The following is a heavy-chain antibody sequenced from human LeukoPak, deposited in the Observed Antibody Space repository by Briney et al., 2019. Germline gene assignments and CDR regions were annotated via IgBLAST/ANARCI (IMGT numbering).Heavy chain of an antibody. V-gene: IGHV3-48*03. D-gene: IGHD6-19*01. CDR2: ISSSGSTT. CDR3: ARELRVSGWDD. CDR1: GFTFSSYE. Sequence: PGGSLRLSCAASGFTFSSYEMNWVRQAPGKGLEWVSYISSSGSTTYYADTVKGRFTISRDNAKNSLYLQMNSLRAEDTAVYYCARELRVSGWDDWGQGTLVTVSS. J-gene: IGHJ4*02.